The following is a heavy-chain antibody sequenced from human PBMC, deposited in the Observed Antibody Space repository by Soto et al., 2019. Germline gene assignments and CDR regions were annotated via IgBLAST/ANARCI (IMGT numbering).Heavy chain of an antibody. CDR1: GFTFSIYA. V-gene: IGHV3-23*01. CDR2: ITGNGGT. J-gene: IGHJ4*02. Sequence: GGSLRLSCAASGFTFSIYAMSWVRQAPGKGLEWVSTITGNGGTSYADFVRGRFTISRDNSKNTLYLQMSSLRPEDTAVYYCAKDAPGSGWLSDYWGQGTLVTVS. CDR3: AKDAPGSGWLSDY. D-gene: IGHD3-22*01.